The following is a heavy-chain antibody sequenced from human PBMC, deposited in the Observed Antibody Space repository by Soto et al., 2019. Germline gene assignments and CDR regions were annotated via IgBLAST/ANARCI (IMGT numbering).Heavy chain of an antibody. CDR2: IYYSGST. Sequence: QVQLQESGPGLVKPSQTLSLTCTVSGGSISSGDYYWSWIRQPPGKGLEWIGYIYYSGSTYYNPSLKSRVTISVDTSKNQFSLKLSSLTAADTAVYYCARRYYYDSSGYSYYFDYWGQGTLVTVSS. CDR3: ARRYYYDSSGYSYYFDY. V-gene: IGHV4-30-4*01. CDR1: GGSISSGDYY. J-gene: IGHJ4*02. D-gene: IGHD3-22*01.